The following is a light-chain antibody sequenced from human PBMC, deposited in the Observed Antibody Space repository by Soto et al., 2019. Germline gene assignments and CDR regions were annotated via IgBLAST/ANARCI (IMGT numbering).Light chain of an antibody. CDR3: QQSSINRHT. CDR2: GAY. J-gene: IGKJ2*01. CDR1: QSISRY. Sequence: DIQMTQSPSALSASVGDRVTITCRASQSISRYLNWYQQKPGKAPKLLIQGAYPLQSGAPSRFSGHGSGTNFTLTISSLQPEDSATYYCQQSSINRHTFNQGTKVDIK. V-gene: IGKV1-39*01.